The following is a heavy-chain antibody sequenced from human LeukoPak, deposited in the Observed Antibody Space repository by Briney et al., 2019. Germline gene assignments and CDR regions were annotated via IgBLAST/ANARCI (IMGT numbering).Heavy chain of an antibody. CDR3: TRGTHDYGRIERSKPFDY. J-gene: IGHJ4*02. V-gene: IGHV3-30-3*01. CDR2: ISYDGSNK. D-gene: IGHD4-23*01. CDR1: GFTFSSYA. Sequence: PGRSLRLSCAASGFTFSSYAMHCVRQAPGKGLEWVAVISYDGSNKYYADSVKGRFTISRDNSKDTLYLQMNSLRAEDTAVYYCTRGTHDYGRIERSKPFDYWGQGTLVTVSS.